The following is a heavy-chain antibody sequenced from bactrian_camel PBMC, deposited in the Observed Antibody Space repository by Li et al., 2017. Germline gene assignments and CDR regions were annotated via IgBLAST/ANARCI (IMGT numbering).Heavy chain of an antibody. J-gene: IGHJ6*01. V-gene: IGHV3S26*01. CDR3: GADFPCLTSIAYGLAGNFRS. CDR1: GYTYNRNC. D-gene: IGHD1*01. CDR2: IDALDRI. Sequence: HVQLVESGGGTVKPGGSLRLSCAASGYTYNRNCMAWFRQAPGKEREGVAVIDALDRIGYADSVQGRFTASKDNAKMTLYLQMNSLKPEDTAMYYCGADFPCLTSIAYGLAGNFRSWGQGTQVTVS.